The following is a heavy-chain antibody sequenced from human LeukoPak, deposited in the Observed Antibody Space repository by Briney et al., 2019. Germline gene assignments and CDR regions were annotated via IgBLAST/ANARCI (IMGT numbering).Heavy chain of an antibody. Sequence: PSETLSLTCTVSGGSISSSSYYWGWIRQPPGKGLEWIGSIYYSGSTYYNPSLKSRVTISVDTSKNQFSLKLSSVTAADTAVYYCARGCSSTSCYTYAFDIWGQGTMVTVSS. J-gene: IGHJ3*02. CDR2: IYYSGST. CDR1: GGSISSSSYY. V-gene: IGHV4-39*01. CDR3: ARGCSSTSCYTYAFDI. D-gene: IGHD2-2*02.